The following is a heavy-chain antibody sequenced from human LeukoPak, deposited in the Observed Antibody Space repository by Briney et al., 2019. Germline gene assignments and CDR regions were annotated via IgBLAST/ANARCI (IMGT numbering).Heavy chain of an antibody. CDR1: GFTFRSYN. V-gene: IGHV3-48*01. CDR3: ARETRGVSFDY. Sequence: GGSLRLTCAASGFTFRSYNMNWVRQAPGKGLEWVSFISSSGSNMFYVDSVKGRFTISGDNAKNSVYLQMNSLRAEDTAVYYCARETRGVSFDYWAQGTLVTVSS. D-gene: IGHD3-10*01. CDR2: ISSSGSNM. J-gene: IGHJ4*02.